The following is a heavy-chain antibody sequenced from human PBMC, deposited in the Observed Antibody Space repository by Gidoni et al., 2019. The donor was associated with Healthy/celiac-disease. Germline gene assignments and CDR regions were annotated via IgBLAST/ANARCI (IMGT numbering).Heavy chain of an antibody. J-gene: IGHJ6*02. Sequence: YYADSVKGRFTISRDNSKNTLYLQMNSLRAEDTAVYYCAKGSYCSSTSCYTGVSGGVGEYYYYYGMDVWGQGTTVTVSS. CDR3: AKGSYCSSTSCYTGVSGGVGEYYYYYGMDV. V-gene: IGHV3-23*01. D-gene: IGHD2-2*02.